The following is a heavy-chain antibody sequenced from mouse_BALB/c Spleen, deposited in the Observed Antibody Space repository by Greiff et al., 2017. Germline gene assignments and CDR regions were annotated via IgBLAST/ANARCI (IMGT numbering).Heavy chain of an antibody. CDR3: AKGVLLRLSYAMDY. CDR1: GFTFTDYY. V-gene: IGHV7-3*02. D-gene: IGHD1-2*01. CDR2: IRNKANGYTT. J-gene: IGHJ4*01. Sequence: EVQLVESGGGLVQPGGSLRLSCATSGFTFTDYYMSWVRQPPGKALEWLGFIRNKANGYTTEYSASVKGRFTISRDNSQSILYLQMNTLRAEDSATYYCAKGVLLRLSYAMDYWGQGTSVTVSS.